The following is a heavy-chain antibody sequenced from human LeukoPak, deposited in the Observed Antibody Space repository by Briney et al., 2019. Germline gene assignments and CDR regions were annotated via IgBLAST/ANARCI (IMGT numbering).Heavy chain of an antibody. CDR2: IKLDGSEK. J-gene: IGHJ4*02. Sequence: GGSLRLSCVASGFTFGKYWMSWVRQAPGKGLEWVANIKLDGSEKNYVDSVKGRFTISRDNAKNSLYLQMNSLRVEDTAVFYCARDQYDTWSRRGNFDSWGQGTLVIVSS. V-gene: IGHV3-7*03. CDR3: ARDQYDTWSRRGNFDS. CDR1: GFTFGKYW. D-gene: IGHD3-3*01.